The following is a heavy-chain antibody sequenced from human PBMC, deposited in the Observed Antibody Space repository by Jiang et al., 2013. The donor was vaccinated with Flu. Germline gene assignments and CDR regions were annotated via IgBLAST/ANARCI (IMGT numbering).Heavy chain of an antibody. CDR1: GYSFIDYW. V-gene: IGHV5-51*01. J-gene: IGHJ6*02. CDR3: ARRAIVDGVSYYGMDV. CDR2: IYPGDSET. D-gene: IGHD2-8*01. Sequence: GAEVKKPEESLKISCKASGYSFIDYWIAWVRQKPGKGLEWMGIIYPGDSETRFSPSFQGQVTISVDKSTNTAYLQWNSLKASDTAMYYCARRAIVDGVSYYGMDVWGQGTPVTVSS.